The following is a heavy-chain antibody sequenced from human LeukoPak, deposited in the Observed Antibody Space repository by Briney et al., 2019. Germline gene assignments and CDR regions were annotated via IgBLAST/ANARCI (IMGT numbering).Heavy chain of an antibody. J-gene: IGHJ6*03. V-gene: IGHV4-61*02. CDR3: ARERITMVRGVMGYYYYYYMDV. CDR1: GGSISSGSYY. Sequence: SETLSLTCTGSGGSISSGSYYWSWIRQPAGKGLEWIGRIYTSGSTNYNPSLKSRVTISVDTSKNQFSLKLSSVTAADTAVYYCARERITMVRGVMGYYYYYYMDVWGKGTTVTISS. CDR2: IYTSGST. D-gene: IGHD3-10*01.